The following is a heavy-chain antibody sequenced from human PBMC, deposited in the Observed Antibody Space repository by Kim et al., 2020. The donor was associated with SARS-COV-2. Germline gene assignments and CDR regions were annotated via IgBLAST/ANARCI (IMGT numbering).Heavy chain of an antibody. CDR2: IYYSGST. Sequence: SETLSLTCTVSGGSISSSSYYWGWIRQPPGKGLEWIGSIYYSGSTYYNPSLKSRVTISVDTSKNQFSLKLSSVTAADTAVYYCARQPPRAYDSSGYSFDFDYWGQGTLVTVSS. D-gene: IGHD3-22*01. CDR1: GGSISSSSYY. J-gene: IGHJ4*02. CDR3: ARQPPRAYDSSGYSFDFDY. V-gene: IGHV4-39*01.